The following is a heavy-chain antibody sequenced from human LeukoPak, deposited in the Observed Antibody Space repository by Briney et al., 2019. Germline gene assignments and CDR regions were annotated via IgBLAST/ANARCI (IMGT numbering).Heavy chain of an antibody. Sequence: PGGSRRLSCAASGFTFSSYAMSWVRQAPGKGLEWVSAISGSGGSTYYADSVKGRFTISRDNSKNTLYLQMNSLRAEDTAVYYCAKAELVIVVPAAIDYWGQGTLVTVSS. CDR3: AKAELVIVVPAAIDY. CDR1: GFTFSSYA. D-gene: IGHD2-2*02. J-gene: IGHJ4*02. CDR2: ISGSGGST. V-gene: IGHV3-23*01.